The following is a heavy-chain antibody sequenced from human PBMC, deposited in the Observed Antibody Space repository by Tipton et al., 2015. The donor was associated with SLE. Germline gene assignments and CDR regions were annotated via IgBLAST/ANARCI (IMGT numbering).Heavy chain of an antibody. CDR3: ARASGYLDP. J-gene: IGHJ5*02. CDR2: IYTSGST. CDR1: GGSISSGGYY. V-gene: IGHV4-61*02. D-gene: IGHD5-12*01. Sequence: TLSLTCTVSGGSISSGGYYWSWIRQPAGKGLEWIGRIYTSGSTNYNPPLKSRVTMSVDTSKNQFSLKLSSVTAADTAVYYCARASGYLDPWGQGTLVTVSS.